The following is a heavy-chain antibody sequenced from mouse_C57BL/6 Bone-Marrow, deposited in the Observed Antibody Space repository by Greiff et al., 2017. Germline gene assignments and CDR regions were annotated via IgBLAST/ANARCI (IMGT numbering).Heavy chain of an antibody. CDR3: ARPYYCNYRYFDV. CDR2: IYPGSGST. D-gene: IGHD2-10*01. Sequence: QVQLQQPGAELVKPGASVKMSCKASGYTFTSYWINWVKQRPGQGLEWIGDIYPGSGSTNYNEKFKSKATLTVDTSSSTAYMQLSSLTSEDSAVYYCARPYYCNYRYFDVCGTGTTVTVSA. J-gene: IGHJ1*03. CDR1: GYTFTSYW. V-gene: IGHV1-55*01.